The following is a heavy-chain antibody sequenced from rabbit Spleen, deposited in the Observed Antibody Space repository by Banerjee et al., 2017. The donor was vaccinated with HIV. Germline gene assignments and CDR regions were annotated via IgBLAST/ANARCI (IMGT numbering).Heavy chain of an antibody. CDR3: VRNSGWGVSYFTL. V-gene: IGHV1S40*01. D-gene: IGHD4-1*01. J-gene: IGHJ4*01. CDR1: GFSFSAGYY. CDR2: IDPIFGGT. Sequence: QSLEESGGDLVKPGASLTLTCTASGFSFSAGYYMCWVRQAPGKGLEWIGYIDPIFGGTYYASWVNGRFTISSHNAQNTLFLQLNSLTVADTATYFCVRNSGWGVSYFTLWGPGTLVTVS.